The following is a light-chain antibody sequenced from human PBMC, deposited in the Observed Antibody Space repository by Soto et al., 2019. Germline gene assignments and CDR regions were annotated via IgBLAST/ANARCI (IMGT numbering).Light chain of an antibody. CDR3: AAWDDSLNGVL. V-gene: IGLV1-44*01. J-gene: IGLJ2*01. CDR2: SHN. CDR1: SSNIGSNT. Sequence: QSVLTQPPSASGTPGQRVTISCSGSSSNIGSNTVNWYQQLPGTAPKLLIYSHNQRPSGVPDRFSGSKSGTSPSLAISGLQSEDEADYYCAAWDDSLNGVLFGGGTKLTVL.